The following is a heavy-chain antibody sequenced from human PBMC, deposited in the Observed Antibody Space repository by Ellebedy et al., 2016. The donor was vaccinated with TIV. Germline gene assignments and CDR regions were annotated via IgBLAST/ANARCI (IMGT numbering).Heavy chain of an antibody. CDR3: ARDPGGGGDYGYNWFDP. CDR1: GFTVSSFF. D-gene: IGHD3-16*01. CDR2: IYSDGGP. V-gene: IGHV3-66*01. Sequence: PGGSLRLSCTASGFTVSSFFMSWVRQAPGKGLEWVSVIYSDGGPNYTDSVKGRFTMSRDSSDNTLSLQMNSLGVEDKAVYYCARDPGGGGDYGYNWFDPWGQGTLVTVSS. J-gene: IGHJ5*02.